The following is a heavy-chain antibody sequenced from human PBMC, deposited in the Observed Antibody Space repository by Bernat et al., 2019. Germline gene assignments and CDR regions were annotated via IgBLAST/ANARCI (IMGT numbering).Heavy chain of an antibody. V-gene: IGHV3-23*01. D-gene: IGHD1-26*01. Sequence: EVQLLESGGGLVQPGGSLRLSCAASGFTFSSYAMSWVRQAPGKGLGWVSAISGSGGRTYYADSVKGRFTISRDNSKNTLYLQMNSLRAEDTAVYYCAKDLLVGAHLRSGMDVWGQGTTVTVSS. CDR2: ISGSGGRT. CDR1: GFTFSSYA. J-gene: IGHJ6*02. CDR3: AKDLLVGAHLRSGMDV.